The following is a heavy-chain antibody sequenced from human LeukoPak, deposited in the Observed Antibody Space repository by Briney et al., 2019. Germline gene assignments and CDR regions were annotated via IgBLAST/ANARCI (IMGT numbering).Heavy chain of an antibody. J-gene: IGHJ5*02. CDR1: GFTFSSYW. D-gene: IGHD3-22*01. CDR3: ARVSSTDSSAYYPRFDP. CDR2: IKQDGSEK. V-gene: IGHV3-7*01. Sequence: GGSLRLSCAASGFTFSSYWMSWVSQAPGKGLERVANIKQDGSEKYYVDSVKGRFTISRDNAKNSLYLQMNSLRAEDTAVYYCARVSSTDSSAYYPRFDPWGQGTLVTVSS.